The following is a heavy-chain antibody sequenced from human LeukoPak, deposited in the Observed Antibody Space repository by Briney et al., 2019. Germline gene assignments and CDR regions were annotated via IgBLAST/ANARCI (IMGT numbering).Heavy chain of an antibody. CDR1: GGSISSGGYY. CDR2: IYHSGST. D-gene: IGHD2-2*01. CDR3: ARVGRQLLGDY. V-gene: IGHV4-30-2*01. Sequence: SETLSLTCTVSGGSISSGGYYWSWIRQPPGKGLEWIGYIYHSGSTYYNPSLKSRVTISVDRSKNQFSLKLSSVTAADTAVYYCARVGRQLLGDYWGQGTLVTVSS. J-gene: IGHJ4*02.